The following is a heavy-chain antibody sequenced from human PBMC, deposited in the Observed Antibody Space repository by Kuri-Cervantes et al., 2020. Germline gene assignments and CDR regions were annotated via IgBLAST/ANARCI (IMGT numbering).Heavy chain of an antibody. CDR3: ARHLPSDWGSPYYFDY. V-gene: IGHV4-30-2*03. CDR1: GGSISSGGYS. J-gene: IGHJ4*02. D-gene: IGHD7-27*01. Sequence: LRLSCAVSGGSISSGGYSWSWIRQPPGKGLEWIGYIYHSGSTYYNPSLKSRVTISVDTSKNQFSLKLSSVTAADTALYYCARHLPSDWGSPYYFDYWGQGTLVTVSS. CDR2: IYHSGST.